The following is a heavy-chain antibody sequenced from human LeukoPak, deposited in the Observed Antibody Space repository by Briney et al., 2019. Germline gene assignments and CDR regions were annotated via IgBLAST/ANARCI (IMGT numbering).Heavy chain of an antibody. CDR3: ARRGDYDILTGYYFDY. D-gene: IGHD3-9*01. Sequence: AETLSLTCTVSGGSISRSSYYWGWIRQPPGKGLEWIASIYYSGSTYYNPSLKSRVTISVDTSKNQFSLKLSSVTAADTAVYYCARRGDYDILTGYYFDYWGQGTLVTVSS. CDR1: GGSISRSSYY. CDR2: IYYSGST. V-gene: IGHV4-39*07. J-gene: IGHJ4*02.